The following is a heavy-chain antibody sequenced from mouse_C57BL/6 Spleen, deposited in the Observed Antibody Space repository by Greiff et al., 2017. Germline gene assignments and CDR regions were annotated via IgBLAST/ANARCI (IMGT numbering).Heavy chain of an antibody. J-gene: IGHJ4*01. Sequence: EVMLVESGGDLVKPGGSLKLSCAASGFTFSSYGMSWVRQTPDKRLEWVATISSGGSYTYYPDSVKGRFTISRDNAKNTLYLQMSSLKSEDTAMYYCARLDITTVVAPYAMDYWGQGTSVTVSS. CDR2: ISSGGSYT. CDR1: GFTFSSYG. D-gene: IGHD1-1*01. V-gene: IGHV5-6*01. CDR3: ARLDITTVVAPYAMDY.